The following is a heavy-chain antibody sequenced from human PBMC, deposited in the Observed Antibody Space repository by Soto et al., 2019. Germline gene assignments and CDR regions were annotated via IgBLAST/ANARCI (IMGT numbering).Heavy chain of an antibody. CDR2: IHYSGST. Sequence: QVQLQESGPGLVKPSQTLSLTCTVSGDSIGTGGYYWDWIRQHPGKGPEWIGYIHYSGSTYYNPSLNRRFTMSLDRTKYQFTLHRCVLTAADTAVDYCATNHEYISGQTALHFDSWGQGTLVTASS. J-gene: IGHJ4*02. CDR3: ATNHEYISGQTALHFDS. CDR1: GDSIGTGGYY. V-gene: IGHV4-31*03. D-gene: IGHD6-19*01.